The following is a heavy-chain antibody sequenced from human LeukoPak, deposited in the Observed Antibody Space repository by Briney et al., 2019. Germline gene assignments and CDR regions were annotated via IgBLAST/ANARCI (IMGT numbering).Heavy chain of an antibody. V-gene: IGHV3-30*04. D-gene: IGHD6-13*01. J-gene: IGHJ5*02. CDR2: ISYDGSNK. Sequence: GGSLRLSCAASGFTFSSYAMHWVRQAPGKGLEWVAVISYDGSNKYYADSVKGRFTISRDNSKNTLFLQMNTLRAEDTAVFYCARGDKQLVFNRNKGGFDPWGQGTLVTVSS. CDR3: ARGDKQLVFNRNKGGFDP. CDR1: GFTFSSYA.